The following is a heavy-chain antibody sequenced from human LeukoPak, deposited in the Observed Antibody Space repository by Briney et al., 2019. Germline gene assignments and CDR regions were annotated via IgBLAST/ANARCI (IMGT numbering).Heavy chain of an antibody. J-gene: IGHJ3*02. Sequence: ASVKVSCKASGYTLTSYDINWVRQAPGQGLEWMGIINPSGGSTSYAQKFQGRVTMTRDTSTSTVYMELSSLRSEDTAVYYCARSRGLGSSSSRDAFDIWGQGTMVTVSS. CDR3: ARSRGLGSSSSRDAFDI. D-gene: IGHD6-6*01. CDR2: INPSGGST. CDR1: GYTLTSYD. V-gene: IGHV1-46*01.